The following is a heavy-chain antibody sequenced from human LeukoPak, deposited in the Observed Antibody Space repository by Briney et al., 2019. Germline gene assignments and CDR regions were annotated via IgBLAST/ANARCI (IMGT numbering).Heavy chain of an antibody. CDR3: AHTEVDDSSGSYAFDI. V-gene: IGHV2-5*02. CDR2: IYWDDDK. J-gene: IGHJ3*02. D-gene: IGHD3-22*01. CDR1: GFSLSTSGVG. Sequence: SGPTLVKPTQTLTLTCTFSGFSLSTSGVGVGWIRQPPGKALEWLALIYWDDDKRYSPSLKSRLTITKDTSKNQVVLTMTNMDPVDTATYYCAHTEVDDSSGSYAFDIWGQGTMVTVSS.